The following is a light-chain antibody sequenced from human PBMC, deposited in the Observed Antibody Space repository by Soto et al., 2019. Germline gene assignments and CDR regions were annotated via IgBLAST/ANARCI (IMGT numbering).Light chain of an antibody. Sequence: QSVLTQPPSVSGAPGQRVTIACTGRSSNIGAGYDVHWYQQLPGTAPKLLIYGNSNRPSGVPDRFSGSKSGTSASLAITGLQAEDEAEYYCQSYDSSLSGYVFGTGTKVTVL. CDR3: QSYDSSLSGYV. CDR1: SSNIGAGYD. V-gene: IGLV1-40*01. J-gene: IGLJ1*01. CDR2: GNS.